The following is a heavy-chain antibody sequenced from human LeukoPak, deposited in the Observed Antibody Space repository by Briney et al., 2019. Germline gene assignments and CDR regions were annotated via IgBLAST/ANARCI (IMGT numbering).Heavy chain of an antibody. V-gene: IGHV1-2*02. CDR2: INPNSGGT. CDR3: ARDAVPEGDYPNWFDP. Sequence: ASVKVSCKASGYTFTGYYMHWVRQAPGQGLEWMGWINPNSGGTNYAQKFQGRVTMTRDTSISTAYMELSRLRSDDTAAYYCARDAVPEGDYPNWFDPWGQGTLVTVSS. CDR1: GYTFTGYY. J-gene: IGHJ5*02. D-gene: IGHD4-17*01.